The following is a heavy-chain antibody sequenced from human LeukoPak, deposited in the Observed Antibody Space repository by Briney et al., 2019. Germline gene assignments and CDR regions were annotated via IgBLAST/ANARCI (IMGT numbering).Heavy chain of an antibody. D-gene: IGHD6-6*01. CDR1: GFTFSSYA. V-gene: IGHV3-23*01. CDR3: AKDGSSSSSGCYFDY. CDR2: ISGSGGST. Sequence: HPGGSLRLSCAASGFTFSSYAMSWVRQAPGKGLEWVSAISGSGGSTYYADSVKGRFTISRDNSKNTLYLQMNSLRAEDTAVYYCAKDGSSSSSGCYFDYWGQGTLVTVSS. J-gene: IGHJ4*02.